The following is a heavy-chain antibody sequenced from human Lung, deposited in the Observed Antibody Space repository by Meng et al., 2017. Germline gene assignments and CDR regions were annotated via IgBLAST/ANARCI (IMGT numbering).Heavy chain of an antibody. CDR2: INTDNGDT. J-gene: IGHJ4*02. V-gene: IGHV1-3*04. CDR1: GYSFTTYG. CDR3: ARDEQGGPYYFDY. Sequence: QVQLVQSGAEVKKPGASVKVSCQASGYSFTTYGMHWLRQAPGQRLEWMGWINTDNGDTHYSQKFQGRVTITRDTSARTAYMELSSLRSEDTAVYFCARDEQGGPYYFDYWGQGTLVTVSS.